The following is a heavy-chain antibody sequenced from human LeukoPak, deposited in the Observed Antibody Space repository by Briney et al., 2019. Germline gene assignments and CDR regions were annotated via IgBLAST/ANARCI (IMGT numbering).Heavy chain of an antibody. Sequence: ASVKVSCMASGYTFTNFVISWVRQAPGQGLEWMGRIIPILGIANYAQTFQGRVTITADKSPSTVYMDLSSLRSEDTALYYSARNEGVVVFTGFYYWGQGTLVTVSS. CDR1: GYTFTNFV. D-gene: IGHD3-22*01. V-gene: IGHV1-69*10. CDR3: ARNEGVVVFTGFYY. J-gene: IGHJ4*02. CDR2: IIPILGIA.